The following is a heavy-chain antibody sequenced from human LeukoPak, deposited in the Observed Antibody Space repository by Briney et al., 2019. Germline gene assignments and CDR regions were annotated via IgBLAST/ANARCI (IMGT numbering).Heavy chain of an antibody. CDR1: GFTFSSYS. CDR2: ISSSSYI. J-gene: IGHJ4*02. Sequence: GGPLRLSCAASGFTFSSYSMTWVRQAPGKGLEWVSSISSSSYIYYADSVKGRFTISRDNAKNSLYLQMNSLRAEDTAVYYCAVGYSYGLYWGQGTLVTVSS. V-gene: IGHV3-21*01. D-gene: IGHD5-18*01. CDR3: AVGYSYGLY.